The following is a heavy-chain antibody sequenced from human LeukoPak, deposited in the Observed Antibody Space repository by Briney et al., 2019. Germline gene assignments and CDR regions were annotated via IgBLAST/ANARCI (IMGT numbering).Heavy chain of an antibody. D-gene: IGHD3-10*01. J-gene: IGHJ4*02. CDR2: ISSSSSYI. V-gene: IGHV3-21*01. CDR1: GLTFSSYS. CDR3: ASTYYYGSGSYYNVDY. Sequence: GGSLRLSCAASGLTFSSYSMNWVRQAPGKGLEWVSSISSSSSYIYYADSVKGRFTISRDNAKNSLYLQMNSLRAEDTAVYYCASTYYYGSGSYYNVDYWGQGTLVTVSS.